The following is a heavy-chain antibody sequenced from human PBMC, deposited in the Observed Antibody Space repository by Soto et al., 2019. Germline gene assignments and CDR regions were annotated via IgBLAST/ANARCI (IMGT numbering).Heavy chain of an antibody. Sequence: LSLTCTVSGGSTSSSSYYWGWIRQPPGKGLEWIGSTYYSGSTYYNPSLKSRVTISVDTSKNQFSLKLSSVTAADTAVYYCARLAIFGSSTGWFDPWGQGTLVTVSS. CDR3: ARLAIFGSSTGWFDP. D-gene: IGHD3-3*01. V-gene: IGHV4-39*01. CDR2: TYYSGST. CDR1: GGSTSSSSYY. J-gene: IGHJ5*02.